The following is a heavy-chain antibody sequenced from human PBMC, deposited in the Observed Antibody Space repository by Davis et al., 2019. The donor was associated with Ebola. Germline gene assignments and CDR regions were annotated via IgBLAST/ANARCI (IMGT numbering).Heavy chain of an antibody. J-gene: IGHJ4*02. V-gene: IGHV5-51*01. CDR3: ARRYCSGGSCHNFDY. Sequence: GEPLKISCKGSGYSFTSYWIGWVRQMPGKGLEWMGIIYPGDSDTRYSPSFQGQVTISADKSISTAYLQWSSLKASDTAMYYCARRYCSGGSCHNFDYWGQGTLVTVSS. D-gene: IGHD2-15*01. CDR2: IYPGDSDT. CDR1: GYSFTSYW.